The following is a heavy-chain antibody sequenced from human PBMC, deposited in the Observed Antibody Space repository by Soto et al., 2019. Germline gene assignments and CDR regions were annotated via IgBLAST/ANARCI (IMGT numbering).Heavy chain of an antibody. D-gene: IGHD3-9*01. Sequence: EEQLVESGGGLVEPGGSLRLSCAGSGFKFSDAWMNVIPQAPGKGLEWVVRIKSKGSGATIDYAGPVKGRFIISRDDSKRTVFLQMNSLKTDDTAVYCCTHASTFYQDNAVWGQGTMVTVSS. V-gene: IGHV3-15*07. CDR3: THASTFYQDNAV. CDR1: GFKFSDAW. CDR2: IKSKGSGATI. J-gene: IGHJ3*01.